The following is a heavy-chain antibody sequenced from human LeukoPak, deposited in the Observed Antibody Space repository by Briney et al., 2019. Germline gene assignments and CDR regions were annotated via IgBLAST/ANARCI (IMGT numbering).Heavy chain of an antibody. CDR3: ARAEVLYNWNDVPYGMDV. D-gene: IGHD1-1*01. CDR1: GGTFSSYA. CDR2: IIPMFGTA. Sequence: SVKVSCKASGGTFSSYAISWVRQAPGQGLEWMGGIIPMFGTANYAQKFQGRVTITADNSTSTAYLELSSLRSEDTAVYYCARAEVLYNWNDVPYGMDVWGKGTTVTVSS. V-gene: IGHV1-69*06. J-gene: IGHJ6*04.